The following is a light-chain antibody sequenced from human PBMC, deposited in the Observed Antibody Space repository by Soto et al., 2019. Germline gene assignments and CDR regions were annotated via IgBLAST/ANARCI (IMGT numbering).Light chain of an antibody. CDR1: LSVSSSY. CDR2: GAA. V-gene: IGKV3-20*01. CDR3: QQYGISPYT. J-gene: IGKJ2*01. Sequence: EIVLTQSPGTLSFSPGDRATLSCRARLSVSSSYLAWYQQKPGQAPRLLIYGAASRASGIPDRFSGSGSGTDFTLTVSKLEPEDFAVYYCQQYGISPYTFGQGTKLEIK.